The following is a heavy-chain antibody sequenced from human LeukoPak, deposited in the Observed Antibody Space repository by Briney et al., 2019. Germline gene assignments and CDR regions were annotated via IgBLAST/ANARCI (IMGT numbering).Heavy chain of an antibody. CDR1: GFTFSSYA. D-gene: IGHD6-19*01. CDR2: ISYDGSNK. V-gene: IGHV3-30-3*01. Sequence: PGRSLRLSCAASGFTFSSYAMHWVRQAPGKGLEWVAVISYDGSNKYHADSVKGRFTISRDNSKNTLYLQMNSLRAEDTAVYYCASPGIAVAGAFDYWGQGTLVTVSS. CDR3: ASPGIAVAGAFDY. J-gene: IGHJ4*02.